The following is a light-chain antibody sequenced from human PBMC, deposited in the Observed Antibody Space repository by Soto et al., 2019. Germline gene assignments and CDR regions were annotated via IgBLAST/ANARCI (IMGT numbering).Light chain of an antibody. CDR3: ETWDFNTRV. CDR1: SGHSSYI. CDR2: LEGSGSY. J-gene: IGLJ3*02. Sequence: QLVLTQSSSASASLGSSVKLTCTLSSGHSSYIIAWHQQQPGKAPRYLMKLEGSGSYNKGSGVPDRISGSSSGADHYLTISNLQFEDEADYYCETWDFNTRVFGGGTKLTVL. V-gene: IGLV4-60*02.